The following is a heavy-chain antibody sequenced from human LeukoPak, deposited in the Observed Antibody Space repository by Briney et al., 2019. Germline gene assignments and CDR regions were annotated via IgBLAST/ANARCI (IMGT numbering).Heavy chain of an antibody. CDR3: ASQEFDI. D-gene: IGHD3-10*01. CDR2: ISTSSDYI. J-gene: IGHJ1*01. CDR1: GFIFSEHN. Sequence: NPGGSLRLSCAASGFIFSEHNMNWVRQAPGKGLEWVSSISTSSDYISYIDSVKGRFIVSRDNAKYSLYLQMNSLRAEDTAVYYCASQEFDIWGQGTPVTVSS. V-gene: IGHV3-21*01.